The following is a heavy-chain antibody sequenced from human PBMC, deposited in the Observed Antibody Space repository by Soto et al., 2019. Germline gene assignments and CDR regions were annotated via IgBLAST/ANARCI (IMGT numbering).Heavy chain of an antibody. CDR2: ISVFNGDT. V-gene: IGHV1-18*01. J-gene: IGHJ6*02. CDR3: ATKDDHKDDQPYYYGMDV. Sequence: VQLLQSGDEVKTPGASLNVSCKATGYTSSSYGINWVRQAPGQGLEWMGWISVFNGDTKYAQKFQGRVAITKDPGTSTAHMELRSLRSDDAAVYFCATKDDHKDDQPYYYGMDVWGQGTTVTVSS. CDR1: GYTSSSYG. D-gene: IGHD3-16*01.